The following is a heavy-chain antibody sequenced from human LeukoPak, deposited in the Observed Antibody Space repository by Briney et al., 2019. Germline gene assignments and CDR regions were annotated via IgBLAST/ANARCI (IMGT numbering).Heavy chain of an antibody. D-gene: IGHD3-9*01. J-gene: IGHJ5*02. CDR3: AREEYYDILTGYSYNWFDP. CDR2: IIPIFGTA. CDR1: GGTFSSYA. Sequence: SVKVSCKASGGTFSSYAISWVRQAPGQGLEWMGGIIPIFGTANYAQKFQGRVTITADESTSTAYMELSSLRSEDTAVYYCAREEYYDILTGYSYNWFDPWGQGTLVTVSS. V-gene: IGHV1-69*13.